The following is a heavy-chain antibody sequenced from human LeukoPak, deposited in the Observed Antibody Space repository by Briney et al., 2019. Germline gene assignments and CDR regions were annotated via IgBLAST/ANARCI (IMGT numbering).Heavy chain of an antibody. V-gene: IGHV4-59*01. CDR3: ARERGDYDSDDWFDS. CDR1: GASIGSYF. Sequence: SETLSLTCTVSGASIGSYFWSWIRQPPGKGLEWIGYIYYGGGTNYNPSFESRITISVDTSKNRISLNLTSVTASDTAIYYCARERGDYDSDDWFDSWGQGTLVTVSS. J-gene: IGHJ5*01. CDR2: IYYGGGT. D-gene: IGHD4-17*01.